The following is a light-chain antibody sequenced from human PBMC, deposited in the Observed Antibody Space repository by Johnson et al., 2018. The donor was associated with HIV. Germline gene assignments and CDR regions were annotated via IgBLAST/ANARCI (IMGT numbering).Light chain of an antibody. CDR1: SSNIGNNY. V-gene: IGLV1-51*01. CDR3: GTWDSSLSAGV. Sequence: QSVLTQSPSVSAAPGQKVTISCSGSSSNIGNNYVSWYQQLPGTAPKLLIYDNNKRPSGIPDRFSGSKSGTSATLGITGLKTGDEADYYCGTWDSSLSAGVFGTGTKVTVL. CDR2: DNN. J-gene: IGLJ1*01.